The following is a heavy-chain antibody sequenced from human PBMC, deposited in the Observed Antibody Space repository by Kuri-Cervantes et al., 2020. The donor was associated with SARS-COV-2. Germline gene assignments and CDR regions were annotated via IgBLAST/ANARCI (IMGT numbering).Heavy chain of an antibody. J-gene: IGHJ4*02. D-gene: IGHD2-21*01. CDR2: IYPSGGST. CDR3: YCAQKEGFDS. Sequence: ASVKVSCKASGYTFSSYHMHWVRQAPGQGLECMGIIYPSGGSTSYPQKFKGRVTMTRDTSTSTVYMELSSLTSEDTAIYYCYCAQKEGFDSWGQGTLVTVSS. CDR1: GYTFSSYH. V-gene: IGHV1-46*01.